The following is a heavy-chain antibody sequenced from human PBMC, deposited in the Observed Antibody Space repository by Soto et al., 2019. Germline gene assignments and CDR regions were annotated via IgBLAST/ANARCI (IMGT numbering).Heavy chain of an antibody. J-gene: IGHJ5*02. CDR1: GFTFSSYA. CDR3: AKMGYIVVVVAANNLFDP. CDR2: ISGSGGST. V-gene: IGHV3-23*01. D-gene: IGHD2-15*01. Sequence: EVQLLESGGGLVQPGGSLRLSCAASGFTFSSYAMSWVRQAPGKGLEWVSAISGSGGSTYYADSVKGRFTISRDNSKNTLYLQMNSLRAEDTTVYYCAKMGYIVVVVAANNLFDPWGQGPLVTVSS.